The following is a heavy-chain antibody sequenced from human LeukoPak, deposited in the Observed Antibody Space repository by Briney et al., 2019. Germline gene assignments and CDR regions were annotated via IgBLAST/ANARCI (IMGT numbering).Heavy chain of an antibody. Sequence: PSETLSLTCTVSGGSISSTNYYWGWIRQPPGKGLEWIVSIYYSGNSYYNPSLKSRVTVSVDTSKNQFSLKLSSVTAADTAVYYCASYNRAVVPGAMSIRGMDVWGQGTTVTVSS. CDR3: ASYNRAVVPGAMSIRGMDV. D-gene: IGHD2-2*01. CDR2: IYYSGNS. J-gene: IGHJ6*02. CDR1: GGSISSTNYY. V-gene: IGHV4-39*01.